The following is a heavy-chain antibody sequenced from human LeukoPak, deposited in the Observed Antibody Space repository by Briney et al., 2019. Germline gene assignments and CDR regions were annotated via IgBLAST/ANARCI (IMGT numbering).Heavy chain of an antibody. V-gene: IGHV3-21*01. CDR2: ISSSSSYI. Sequence: GGSLRLSCAASGFTFSSYSMNWVRPAPGKGLEWVSSISSSSSYIYYADSVKGRFTISRDNAKNSLYLQMNSLRAEDTAVYYCARDRGSGWYLGYWGQGTLVTVSS. CDR1: GFTFSSYS. CDR3: ARDRGSGWYLGY. J-gene: IGHJ4*02. D-gene: IGHD6-19*01.